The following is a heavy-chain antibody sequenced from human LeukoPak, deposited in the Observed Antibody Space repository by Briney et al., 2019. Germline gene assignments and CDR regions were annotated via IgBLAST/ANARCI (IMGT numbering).Heavy chain of an antibody. CDR3: ARERGGVTTVTRRSWFDP. Sequence: GGSLRLSCAASGFTFSSYSMNWVRQAPGKGLEWVSSISSSSSYIYYADSVKGRFTISRDNAKNSLYLQINSLSAEDTAVYYSARERGGVTTVTRRSWFDPWGQGTLVTVSS. D-gene: IGHD4-17*01. V-gene: IGHV3-21*01. CDR2: ISSSSSYI. J-gene: IGHJ5*02. CDR1: GFTFSSYS.